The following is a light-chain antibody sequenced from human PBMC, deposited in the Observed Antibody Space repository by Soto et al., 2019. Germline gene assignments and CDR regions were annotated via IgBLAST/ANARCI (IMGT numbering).Light chain of an antibody. CDR3: QQYNNWPPIT. V-gene: IGKV3-15*01. CDR2: GAS. Sequence: EIVLTQSPGTLSLSPGERATLSCRASQSVSSSYLAWYQQKPGQAPRLLIYGASTRATGIPARFRGSGSGTEFTLTISSLQSEDFAGYYCQQYNNWPPITFGQGTRLEI. J-gene: IGKJ5*01. CDR1: QSVSSSY.